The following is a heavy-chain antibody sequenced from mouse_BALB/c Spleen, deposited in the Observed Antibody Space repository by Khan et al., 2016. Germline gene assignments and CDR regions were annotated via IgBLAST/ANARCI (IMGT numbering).Heavy chain of an antibody. V-gene: IGHV14-1*02. CDR2: IDPENGNT. CDR1: GFNIIHYY. J-gene: IGHJ3*01. Sequence: EVQLQESGAELVRPGALVKLSCKASGFNIIHYYMHWVKQRPEQGLEWIGWIDPENGNTINDPKFQGKAIITADTSSNTVYLQLTSPTSEDTAVYYCARFYDDIYAWFAYWGQETLVTVST. CDR3: ARFYDDIYAWFAY. D-gene: IGHD2-1*01.